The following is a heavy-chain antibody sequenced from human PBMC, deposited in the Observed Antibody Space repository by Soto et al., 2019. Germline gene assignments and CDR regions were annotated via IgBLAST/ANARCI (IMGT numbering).Heavy chain of an antibody. CDR3: ARDANYYDSSDYLVYFDY. J-gene: IGHJ4*02. Sequence: QVQLVRSGAEVKKPGSSVKVSCKASGGTFSSYAISWVRQAPGQGLEWMGGIIPIFGTANYAQKFQGRVTITADESTSTAYMELSSLRSEDTAVYYCARDANYYDSSDYLVYFDYWGQGTLVTVSS. V-gene: IGHV1-69*01. CDR1: GGTFSSYA. CDR2: IIPIFGTA. D-gene: IGHD3-22*01.